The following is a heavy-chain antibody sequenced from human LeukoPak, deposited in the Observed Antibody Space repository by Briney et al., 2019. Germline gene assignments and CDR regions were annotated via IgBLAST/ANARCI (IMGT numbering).Heavy chain of an antibody. J-gene: IGHJ4*02. V-gene: IGHV4-59*08. Sequence: SETLSLTCTDPGGSISPYYWSWIRQPPGKGLEWIGYIYYSGSTNYNPSLKSRVTISVDTSKNQFSLKLSSVTAADTAMYYCARHGGGGESYPRVFDYWGRGNLVTVSS. CDR3: ARHGGGGESYPRVFDY. D-gene: IGHD1-26*01. CDR1: GGSISPYY. CDR2: IYYSGST.